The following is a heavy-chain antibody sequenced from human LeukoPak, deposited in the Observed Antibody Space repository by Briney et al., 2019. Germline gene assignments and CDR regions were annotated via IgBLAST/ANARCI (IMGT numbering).Heavy chain of an antibody. V-gene: IGHV3-74*01. CDR1: GFTFSSYW. Sequence: GGSLRLSCAASGFTFSSYWMHWVRQAPGKGLVWVSRINSDGSSTSYADSVKGRFTISRDNAKNSLYLQMNSLRAEDTAVYYCARGMATIDGYYYYMDVWGKGTTVTVSS. CDR3: ARGMATIDGYYYYMDV. J-gene: IGHJ6*03. CDR2: INSDGSST. D-gene: IGHD5-24*01.